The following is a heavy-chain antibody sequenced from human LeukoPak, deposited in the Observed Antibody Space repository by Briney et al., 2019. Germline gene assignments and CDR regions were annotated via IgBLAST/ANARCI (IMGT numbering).Heavy chain of an antibody. CDR3: ARSDSGSSFGY. D-gene: IGHD1-26*01. CDR2: IYYSGST. J-gene: IGHJ4*02. V-gene: IGHV4-59*01. Sequence: SETLSLTCTVSGGSISSYSWSWIRQPPGKGLEWIGYIYYSGSTNYNPSLKSRVTISVDTSKNQFSLKLSSVTAADTAVYYCARSDSGSSFGYWGQGTLVTVSS. CDR1: GGSISSYS.